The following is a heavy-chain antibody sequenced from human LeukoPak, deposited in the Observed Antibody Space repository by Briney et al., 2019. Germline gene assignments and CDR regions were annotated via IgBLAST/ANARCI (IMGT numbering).Heavy chain of an antibody. CDR3: ARDQKYCNGGSCSLDY. J-gene: IGHJ4*02. CDR1: GGSISSSSYY. CDR2: IYYSGST. D-gene: IGHD2-15*01. V-gene: IGHV4-39*07. Sequence: SETLSLTCTVSGGSISSSSYYWGWIRQPPGKGLEWIGSIYYSGSTYYNPSLKSRVTISVDTSKNQFSLKLSSVTAADTAVYYCARDQKYCNGGSCSLDYWGQGTLVTVSS.